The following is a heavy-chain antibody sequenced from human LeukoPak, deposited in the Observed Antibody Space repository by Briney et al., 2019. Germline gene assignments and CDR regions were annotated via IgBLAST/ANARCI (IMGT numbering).Heavy chain of an antibody. J-gene: IGHJ4*02. D-gene: IGHD3-10*01. CDR1: GYTFTGYY. Sequence: ASVKVSCKASGYTFTGYYMHWVRQAPGQGLEWMGWINPNSGGTNYAQKFQGWVTMTRDTSISTACMELSRLRSDDTAVYYCASGEDYYGSGSLDYWGQGTLVTVSS. CDR3: ASGEDYYGSGSLDY. CDR2: INPNSGGT. V-gene: IGHV1-2*04.